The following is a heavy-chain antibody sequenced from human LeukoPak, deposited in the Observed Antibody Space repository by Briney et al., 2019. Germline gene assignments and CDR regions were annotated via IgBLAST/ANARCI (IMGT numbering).Heavy chain of an antibody. D-gene: IGHD7-27*01. V-gene: IGHV3-53*01. Sequence: GGSLRLSCAASGFTVSSNYMTWVRQAPGKGLEWVSVIYSGGSTYYADSVKGRFTISRDNSKNTLYLQMNSLRAEDTAVYYCTRNWGSDNWFDPWGQGTLVTVSS. CDR3: TRNWGSDNWFDP. J-gene: IGHJ5*02. CDR2: IYSGGST. CDR1: GFTVSSNY.